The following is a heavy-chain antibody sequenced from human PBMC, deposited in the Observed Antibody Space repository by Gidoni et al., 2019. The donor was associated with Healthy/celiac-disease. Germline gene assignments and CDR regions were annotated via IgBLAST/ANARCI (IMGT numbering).Heavy chain of an antibody. CDR1: GYSISSGYY. D-gene: IGHD3-22*01. CDR2: IYHSGST. Sequence: QVQLQESGPGLVKPSETLSLTCTVSGYSISSGYYWGWIRQPPGKGLEWIGSIYHSGSTYYNPSLKSRVTISVDTSKNQFSLKLSSVTAADTAVYYCARVGITTRGYGMDVWGQGTTVTVSS. CDR3: ARVGITTRGYGMDV. J-gene: IGHJ6*02. V-gene: IGHV4-38-2*02.